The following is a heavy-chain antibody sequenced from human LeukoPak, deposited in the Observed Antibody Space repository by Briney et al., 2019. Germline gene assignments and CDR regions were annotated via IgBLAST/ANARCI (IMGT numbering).Heavy chain of an antibody. V-gene: IGHV1-18*01. CDR2: ISAYNGNT. Sequence: GASVKVSCKASGYTFTSYGINWVRQAPGQGLEWMGWISAYNGNTNYAQKLQGRVTMTTDTSTSTAYMELRSLRSDDTAMYYCARGYQEYCSSTSCSWFDPWGQGTLVTVSS. CDR1: GYTFTSYG. J-gene: IGHJ5*02. D-gene: IGHD2-2*01. CDR3: ARGYQEYCSSTSCSWFDP.